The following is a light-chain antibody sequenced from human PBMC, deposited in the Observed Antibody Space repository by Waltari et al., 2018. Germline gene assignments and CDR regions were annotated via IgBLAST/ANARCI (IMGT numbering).Light chain of an antibody. CDR1: QSISSW. J-gene: IGKJ1*01. CDR3: QQYNSYSRT. Sequence: DIQMTQSPSTLSASVGDRVTITCRASQSISSWLAWYQQKPGKAPKLLIYKASSLESGFPSRFSGSVSGTEFTLTISSLQPDDFATYYCQQYNSYSRTFGQGTKVDIK. CDR2: KAS. V-gene: IGKV1-5*03.